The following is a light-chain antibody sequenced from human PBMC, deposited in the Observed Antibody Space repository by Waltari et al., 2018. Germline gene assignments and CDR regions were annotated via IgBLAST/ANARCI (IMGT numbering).Light chain of an antibody. Sequence: IQLTQSPSPLSASVGDRVTITCRASQGVSTYLAWYQHKPGRAPKLLISAASTLQSGVPSRFSASGSGTDFTLTINSLQPQDFATYYCQQFNNYPSTFGQGTRLEIQ. CDR1: QGVSTY. CDR2: AAS. V-gene: IGKV1-9*01. J-gene: IGKJ5*01. CDR3: QQFNNYPST.